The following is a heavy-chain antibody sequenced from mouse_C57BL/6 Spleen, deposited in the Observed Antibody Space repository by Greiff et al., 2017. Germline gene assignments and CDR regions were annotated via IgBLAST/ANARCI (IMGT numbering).Heavy chain of an antibody. Sequence: EVKLQASGAELVRPGSSVQMSCKTSGYTFTRYGINWVKQRPGQGLEWIGYIYIGNGYPEYNEKFKGKATLTSDTSSSTAYMQLSSLTSEDAAIYFGARGDALMDYWGQGTSVTVAS. CDR2: IYIGNGYP. D-gene: IGHD2-13*01. V-gene: IGHV1-58*01. CDR1: GYTFTRYG. J-gene: IGHJ4*01. CDR3: ARGDALMDY.